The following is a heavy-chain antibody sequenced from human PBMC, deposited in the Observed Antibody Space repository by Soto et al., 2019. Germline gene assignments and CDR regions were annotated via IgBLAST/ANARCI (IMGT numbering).Heavy chain of an antibody. CDR1: GGSFSGYY. D-gene: IGHD3-3*01. V-gene: IGHV4-34*01. CDR2: INHSGST. J-gene: IGHJ4*01. Sequence: SETLSLTCAVYGGSFSGYYWSWIRQPPGKGLEWIGEINHSGSTNYNPSLKSRVTISVDTSKNQFSLKLSSVTAADTAVYYCARGSSDFWSGYYREGDYFDYLGHGTLVTVSS. CDR3: ARGSSDFWSGYYREGDYFDY.